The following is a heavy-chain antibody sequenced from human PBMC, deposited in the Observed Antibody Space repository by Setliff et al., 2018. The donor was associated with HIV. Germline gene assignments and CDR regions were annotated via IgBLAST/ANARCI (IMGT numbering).Heavy chain of an antibody. CDR1: GYTFTGYY. J-gene: IGHJ1*01. D-gene: IGHD6-13*01. CDR2: INPNSGGT. Sequence: ASVKVSCKASGYTFTGYYMHWVRQAPGQGLAWMGRINPNSGGTNYAQKFQGRVTMNRDTSISTAYMGLSRLRSDDTAVYYCARVHSPGAAAATGYFQHWGQGTLVTVSS. CDR3: ARVHSPGAAAATGYFQH. V-gene: IGHV1-2*06.